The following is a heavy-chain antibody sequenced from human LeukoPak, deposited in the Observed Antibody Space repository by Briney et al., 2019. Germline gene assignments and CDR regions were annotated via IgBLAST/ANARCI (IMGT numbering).Heavy chain of an antibody. D-gene: IGHD2-15*01. CDR2: IIPILGIA. CDR1: GGTFSSYA. J-gene: IGHJ4*02. CDR3: ARAQFYCSGGSCYSEFDY. Sequence: SVKVSCKASGGTFSSYAISWVRQAPGQGLEWMGRIIPILGIASYAQKFQGRVTITADKSTSTAYMELSSLRSEDTAVYYCARAQFYCSGGSCYSEFDYWGQGTLVTVSS. V-gene: IGHV1-69*04.